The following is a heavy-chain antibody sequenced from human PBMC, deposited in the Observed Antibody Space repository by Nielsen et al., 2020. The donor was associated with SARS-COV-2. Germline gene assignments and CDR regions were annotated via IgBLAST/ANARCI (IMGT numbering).Heavy chain of an antibody. V-gene: IGHV4-59*01. CDR2: IYYSGST. Sequence: WIRQPPGKGPEWIGYIYYSGSTNYNPSLKSRVTISVDTSKNQFSLKLSSVTAADTAVYYCARDSSGWLNWFDPWGQGTLVTVSS. J-gene: IGHJ5*02. D-gene: IGHD6-19*01. CDR3: ARDSSGWLNWFDP.